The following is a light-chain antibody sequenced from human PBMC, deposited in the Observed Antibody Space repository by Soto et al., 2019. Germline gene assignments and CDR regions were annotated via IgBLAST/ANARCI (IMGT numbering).Light chain of an antibody. CDR1: QSVSTN. CDR3: QQYNRWPRT. CDR2: DAS. J-gene: IGKJ1*01. Sequence: VMTQSPATLSVSPGERATLSCRASQSVSTNLAWYQQKPGQAPRLLIYDASTRATGIPVRFSGSGSGTEFTLSIRSVQSEDFAIFYCQQYNRWPRTFGQGTQVEI. V-gene: IGKV3-15*01.